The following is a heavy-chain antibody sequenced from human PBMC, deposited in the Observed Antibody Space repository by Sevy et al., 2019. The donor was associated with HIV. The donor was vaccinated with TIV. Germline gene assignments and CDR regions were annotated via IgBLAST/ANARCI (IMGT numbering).Heavy chain of an antibody. V-gene: IGHV4-39*01. CDR2: IHYSGAT. CDR1: DSSINDGFSY. D-gene: IGHD3-10*01. J-gene: IGHJ4*02. Sequence: SETLSLTCTVSDSSINDGFSYWGWIRQSPGKGLEWIGTIHYSGATDYNPSLKSRVTISADASNKPFSLKVTSVTAADTAIYYCAGHLPGRGYYGSGPYYAIDYWGQGALVTVSS. CDR3: AGHLPGRGYYGSGPYYAIDY.